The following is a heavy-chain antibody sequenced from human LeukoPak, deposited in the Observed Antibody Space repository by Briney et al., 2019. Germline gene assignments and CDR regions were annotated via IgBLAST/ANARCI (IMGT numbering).Heavy chain of an antibody. D-gene: IGHD3/OR15-3a*01. V-gene: IGHV3-53*01. CDR2: IYSGGST. Sequence: PGGSLRLSCAASGFTVSSNYMSWVRQAPGKGLEWVSVIYSGGSTYYADSVKGRFTISRDNSKNTLYLQMNSLRAEDTAVYYCAKCDFVTVRRLIDYWGQGTLVTVSS. CDR3: AKCDFVTVRRLIDY. CDR1: GFTVSSNY. J-gene: IGHJ4*02.